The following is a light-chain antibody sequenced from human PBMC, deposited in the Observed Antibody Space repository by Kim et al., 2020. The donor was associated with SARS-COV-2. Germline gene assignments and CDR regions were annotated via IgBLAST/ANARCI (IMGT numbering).Light chain of an antibody. Sequence: QSALTQPPSASGSPGQSVTISCTGTSRDIGTYNFVCWYQQHPGEAPKLMIYEVNKRPSGVPDRFSGSKSGNTASLTVSGLQAEDEADYYCTSHVVGEKLVFGTGTKVTVL. CDR3: TSHVVGEKLV. CDR1: SRDIGTYNF. J-gene: IGLJ1*01. V-gene: IGLV2-8*01. CDR2: EVN.